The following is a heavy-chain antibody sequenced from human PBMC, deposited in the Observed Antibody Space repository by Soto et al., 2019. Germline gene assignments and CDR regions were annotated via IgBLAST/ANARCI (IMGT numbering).Heavy chain of an antibody. CDR3: ARGYLSRIGGYHPLYYYGMDV. Sequence: SETLSLTCAVYGGSFSGYYWSWIRQPPWTVMEWSGEINPSGSTNYNPSLKRRVTISVDTSKNQFSLKLSSVTAADTAVYYCARGYLSRIGGYHPLYYYGMDVWGQGTTVTVSS. V-gene: IGHV4-34*01. CDR2: INPSGST. D-gene: IGHD6-19*01. CDR1: GGSFSGYY. J-gene: IGHJ6*02.